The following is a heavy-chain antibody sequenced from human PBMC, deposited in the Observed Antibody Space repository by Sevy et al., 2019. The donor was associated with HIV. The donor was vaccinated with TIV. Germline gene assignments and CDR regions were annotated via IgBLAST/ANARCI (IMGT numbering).Heavy chain of an antibody. Sequence: SETLSLTCAVHDGSFSGYYWNWIRQLPGKGLEWIGEINESGITYYNPSLKSRGTISVDTSKKQFSLKWNSVTAVDSAVYFCARSPPVVVVPGAPSWFDPWGQRTLVTASS. CDR3: ARSPPVVVVPGAPSWFDP. V-gene: IGHV4-34*01. J-gene: IGHJ5*02. CDR2: INESGIT. CDR1: DGSFSGYY. D-gene: IGHD2-2*01.